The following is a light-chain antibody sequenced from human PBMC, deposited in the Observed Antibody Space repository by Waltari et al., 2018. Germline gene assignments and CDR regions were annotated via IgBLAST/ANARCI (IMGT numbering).Light chain of an antibody. CDR1: HAIGID. CDR3: LQDYDHPFT. CDR2: AAS. V-gene: IGKV1-6*02. J-gene: IGKJ3*01. Sequence: AIQMTQSPSSLSASVGDRVTITCRASHAIGIDLGWYHKKPGKAPKLLISAASTLQSGVPSRFSGGGSGTDFTLTISSLQPEDCATYFCLQDYDHPFTFGPGTKVDIK.